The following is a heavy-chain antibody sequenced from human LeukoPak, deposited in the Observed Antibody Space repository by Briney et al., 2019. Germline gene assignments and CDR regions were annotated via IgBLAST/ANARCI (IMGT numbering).Heavy chain of an antibody. V-gene: IGHV1-69*05. CDR2: IIPIFDTA. Sequence: ASVKVSCKASGGTFSSYAISWVRQAPGQGLERMGRIIPIFDTANYAQKFQGRVTITTDESTSTAYMELSSLRSEDTAVYYCAREIPLIIAETPKDAFDIWGQGTMVTVSS. D-gene: IGHD6-13*01. J-gene: IGHJ3*02. CDR1: GGTFSSYA. CDR3: AREIPLIIAETPKDAFDI.